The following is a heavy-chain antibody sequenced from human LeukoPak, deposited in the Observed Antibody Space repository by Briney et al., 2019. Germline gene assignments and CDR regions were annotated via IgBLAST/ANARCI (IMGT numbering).Heavy chain of an antibody. CDR2: IRSKAYGGTT. CDR1: GFTFGDYA. CDR3: TRGQNYGDYVSIFDY. Sequence: GRSLRLSCTASGFTFGDYAMSWFRQAPGKGLEWVGFIRSKAYGGTTEYAASVKGRFTISRDDSKSIAYLQMNSLKTEDTAVYYCTRGQNYGDYVSIFDYWGQGTLVTVSS. D-gene: IGHD4-17*01. J-gene: IGHJ4*02. V-gene: IGHV3-49*03.